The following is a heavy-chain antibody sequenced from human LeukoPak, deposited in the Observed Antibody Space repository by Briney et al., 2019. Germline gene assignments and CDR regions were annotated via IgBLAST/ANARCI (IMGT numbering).Heavy chain of an antibody. V-gene: IGHV4-34*01. CDR1: GGSFSGYY. CDR3: ARGRDYGDYDETFYYYYYMDV. J-gene: IGHJ6*03. Sequence: SETLSLTCAVYGGSFSGYYWSWIRQPPGKGLEWIGEINHSGSTNYNPSLKSRVTISVDTSKNQFSLQLSSVTAADTAVYYCARGRDYGDYDETFYYYYYMDVWGKGTTVTVSS. CDR2: INHSGST. D-gene: IGHD4-17*01.